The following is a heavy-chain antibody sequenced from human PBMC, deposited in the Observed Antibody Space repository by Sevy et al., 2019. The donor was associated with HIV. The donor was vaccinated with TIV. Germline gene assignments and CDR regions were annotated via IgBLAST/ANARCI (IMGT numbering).Heavy chain of an antibody. CDR3: TGEGKQQPAQYFLDL. D-gene: IGHD6-13*01. V-gene: IGHV1-3*01. CDR1: GYLFISFV. Sequence: ASVKVSCKASGYLFISFVMHWVRQAPGQGLEWVGWINVGNGNTKYSQKFQDRVTITRDASTSTTYMELTSLTSEDTAIYYRTGEGKQQPAQYFLDLWGQGNPVTVSS. CDR2: INVGNGNT. J-gene: IGHJ5*02.